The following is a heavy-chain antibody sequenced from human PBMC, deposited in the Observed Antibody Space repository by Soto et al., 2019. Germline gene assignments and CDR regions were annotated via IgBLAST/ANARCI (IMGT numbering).Heavy chain of an antibody. CDR2: IIPIFGTA. CDR3: ARGRGSYAETLDP. V-gene: IGHV1-69*13. D-gene: IGHD1-26*01. Sequence: SVKVSCKASGGTFSSYAISWVRQAPGQGLEWMGGIIPIFGTANYAQKFQGRVTITADESTSTAYMELSSLRSEDTAVYCCARGRGSYAETLDPWGQGTLVTVSS. CDR1: GGTFSSYA. J-gene: IGHJ5*02.